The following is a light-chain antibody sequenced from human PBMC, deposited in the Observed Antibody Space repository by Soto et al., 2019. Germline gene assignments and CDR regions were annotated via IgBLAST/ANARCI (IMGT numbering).Light chain of an antibody. CDR2: DVS. CDR3: SSFTSGTTLSYV. J-gene: IGLJ1*01. CDR1: HNDIGSYNY. Sequence: QSALTQPASVSGSPGQSITISCTGTHNDIGSYNYVSWYQQHPGKAPKLMIYDVSNRPSGVSNRFSGSKSDNTASLTISGLQAGDEADYYCSSFTSGTTLSYVFGTGTKLPVL. V-gene: IGLV2-14*01.